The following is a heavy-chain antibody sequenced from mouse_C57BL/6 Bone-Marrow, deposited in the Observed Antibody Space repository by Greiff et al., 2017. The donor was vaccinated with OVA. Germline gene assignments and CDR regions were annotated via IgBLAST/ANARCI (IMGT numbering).Heavy chain of an antibody. Sequence: VQLQQSGAELVRPGASVKLSCTASGFNIKDDYMHWVKQRPEQGLEWIGWIDPENGDTEYASKFQGKATITADTSSNTAYLQLSSLTSEDTAVYYCTRCYGSSWYFEVWGTGTTVTVSS. D-gene: IGHD1-1*01. J-gene: IGHJ1*03. CDR3: TRCYGSSWYFEV. V-gene: IGHV14-4*01. CDR2: IDPENGDT. CDR1: GFNIKDDY.